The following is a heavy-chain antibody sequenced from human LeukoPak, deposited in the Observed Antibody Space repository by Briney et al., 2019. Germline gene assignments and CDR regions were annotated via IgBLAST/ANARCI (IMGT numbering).Heavy chain of an antibody. J-gene: IGHJ4*01. CDR1: GFIYSHYG. D-gene: IGHD4-11*01. CDR2: IWSDGSNR. V-gene: IGHV3-33*01. CDR3: ARDAQRGFDYSNSLEY. Sequence: GGSLRLSCAASGFIYSHYGMHWVRQAPGKGLEWVAVIWSDGSNRFYAGSVRGRFTISRDNSQNTLFLQMNSLRAEDKAMYYCARDAQRGFDYSNSLEYWGHGTLVTVSS.